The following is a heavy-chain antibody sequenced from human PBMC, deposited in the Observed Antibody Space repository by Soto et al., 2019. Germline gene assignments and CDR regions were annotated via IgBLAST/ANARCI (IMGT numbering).Heavy chain of an antibody. V-gene: IGHV1-18*04. CDR1: GYTFTSYG. D-gene: IGHD5-18*01. CDR2: ISAYNGNT. Sequence: QVQLVQSGAEVKKPGASVKVSCKASGYTFTSYGISWVRQAPGQGPEWMGWISAYNGNTNYAQKLQGRVTMTTDTSTSTAYVELRSLRSDDTAVYYCARREDAAMGPDYYYYGMDVWGQGTTVTVSS. CDR3: ARREDAAMGPDYYYYGMDV. J-gene: IGHJ6*02.